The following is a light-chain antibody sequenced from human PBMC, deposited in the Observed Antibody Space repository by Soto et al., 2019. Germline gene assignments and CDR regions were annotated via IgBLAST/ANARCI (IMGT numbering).Light chain of an antibody. J-gene: IGKJ3*01. Sequence: EIVLTQSPGTLPLSPGERATLFCRASQTITSNFLARYQQKPGQAPSRLMYGASSRAPGIPDRFSGGGSETEFTLTISRLEPEDFAVYYCQQYGSSPPFTFGPGTKVDIK. CDR2: GAS. V-gene: IGKV3-20*01. CDR3: QQYGSSPPFT. CDR1: QTITSNF.